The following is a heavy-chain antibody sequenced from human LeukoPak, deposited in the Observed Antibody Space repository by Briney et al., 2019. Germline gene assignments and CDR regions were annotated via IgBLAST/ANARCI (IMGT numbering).Heavy chain of an antibody. CDR1: GFTFSSYA. D-gene: IGHD3-22*01. V-gene: IGHV3-23*01. CDR2: ISGSGGST. Sequence: GGSLRLSCAASGFTFSSYAMSWARQAPGKGLEWVSAISGSGGSTYYADSVKGRFTISRDNSKNTLYLQMNSLRAEDTAVYYCAKDSSYDSSGYLSHWGQGTLVTVSS. CDR3: AKDSSYDSSGYLSH. J-gene: IGHJ4*02.